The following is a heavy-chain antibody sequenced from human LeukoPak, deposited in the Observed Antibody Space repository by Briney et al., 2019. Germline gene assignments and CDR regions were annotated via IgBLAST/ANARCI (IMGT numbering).Heavy chain of an antibody. CDR1: GFTFSGYG. V-gene: IGHV3-30*03. Sequence: GGSLRLSCAASGFTFSGYGMHWVRQAPGKGLEWVAVISYDESNKYYADSVKGRFTISRDNSKNTLYLQMNSLRDEDTAVYFCARLGPNDFRSGYNYWGQGTLVTVSS. J-gene: IGHJ4*02. D-gene: IGHD3-3*01. CDR3: ARLGPNDFRSGYNY. CDR2: ISYDESNK.